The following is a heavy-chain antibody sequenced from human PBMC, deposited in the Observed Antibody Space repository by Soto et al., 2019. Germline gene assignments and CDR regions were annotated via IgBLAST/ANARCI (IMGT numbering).Heavy chain of an antibody. J-gene: IGHJ4*02. CDR3: ARADSEGTTVTTGCDY. V-gene: IGHV1-69*13. D-gene: IGHD4-17*01. CDR2: IIPIFGTA. Sequence: SVKVSCKASGGTFSSYAISWVRQAPGQGLEWMGGIIPIFGTANYAQKFQGRVTITADESTSTAYMELSSLRSEDTAVYYCARADSEGTTVTTGCDYWGQGTLVTVSS. CDR1: GGTFSSYA.